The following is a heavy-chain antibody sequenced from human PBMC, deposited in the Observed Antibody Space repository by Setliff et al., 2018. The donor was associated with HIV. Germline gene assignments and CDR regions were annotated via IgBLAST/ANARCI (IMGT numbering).Heavy chain of an antibody. CDR2: IYHSEYT. V-gene: IGHV4-4*02. CDR1: GGSISSDNW. Sequence: SETLSLTCAVSGGSISSDNWWTWVRQAPGKGLEWIGEIYHSEYTNYNPSLKSRVSMSVDKSKNQFSVELTSVTAADTAVYYCARGHCSGTNCYGVDYYGMDVWGQGTTVTVSS. CDR3: ARGHCSGTNCYGVDYYGMDV. J-gene: IGHJ6*02. D-gene: IGHD2-2*01.